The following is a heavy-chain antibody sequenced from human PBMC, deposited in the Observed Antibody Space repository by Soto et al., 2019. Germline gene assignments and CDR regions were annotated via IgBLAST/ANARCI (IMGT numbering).Heavy chain of an antibody. CDR2: IYHSGST. J-gene: IGHJ4*02. D-gene: IGHD5-12*01. V-gene: IGHV4-4*02. CDR1: GDSITSNNW. Sequence: QVQLQESGPGLVKPSGTLSLTCAVSGDSITSNNWWSWVRQPPGKGLEWFGEIYHSGSTNYNPSLRGRVTISVDKSKNQFSLRLSSVTAADTAMYYCARVDIAARAGFDYWGQGTLVTVSS. CDR3: ARVDIAARAGFDY.